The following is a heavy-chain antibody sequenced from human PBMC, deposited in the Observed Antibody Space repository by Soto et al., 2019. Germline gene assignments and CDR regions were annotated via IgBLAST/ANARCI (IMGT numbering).Heavy chain of an antibody. V-gene: IGHV1-2*04. CDR3: ASSIAARGFPFDY. Sequence: GASVKVSCKASGYTFTCYYMHWVRQAPGQGLEWMGWINPNSGGTNYAQKFQGWVTMTRDTSISTAYMELSRLRSDDTAVYYCASSIAARGFPFDYWGQGTLVTVSS. D-gene: IGHD6-6*01. CDR1: GYTFTCYY. CDR2: INPNSGGT. J-gene: IGHJ4*02.